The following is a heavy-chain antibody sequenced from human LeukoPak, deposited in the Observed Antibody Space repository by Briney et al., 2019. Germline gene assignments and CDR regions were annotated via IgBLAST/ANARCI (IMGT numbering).Heavy chain of an antibody. CDR2: IYSGGST. CDR3: ASSAAVAGYYYGMDV. V-gene: IGHV3-66*01. Sequence: PGGSLRLSCAASGFTVSSNYMSWVRQAPGKGLEWVSVIYSGGSTYYADSVKGRFTISRDNSKNTLYLQMNSLRAEDTAVYYCASSAAVAGYYYGMDVWGQGTTVTVSS. J-gene: IGHJ6*02. D-gene: IGHD6-19*01. CDR1: GFTVSSNY.